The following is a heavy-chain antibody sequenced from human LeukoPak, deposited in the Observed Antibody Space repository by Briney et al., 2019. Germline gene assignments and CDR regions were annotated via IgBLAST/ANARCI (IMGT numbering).Heavy chain of an antibody. CDR1: GFTFSSYW. CDR2: IKHNGDEL. V-gene: IGHV3-7*04. Sequence: PGGSLRLSCAASGFTFSSYWMTWVRQAPGKGLEWVANIKHNGDELNYVDSVEDRFTISRDNAKNSLYLHMTDLRAEDTAVYYCARGLRTFDSWGQGTLVTVSS. J-gene: IGHJ4*02. D-gene: IGHD3-16*01. CDR3: ARGLRTFDS.